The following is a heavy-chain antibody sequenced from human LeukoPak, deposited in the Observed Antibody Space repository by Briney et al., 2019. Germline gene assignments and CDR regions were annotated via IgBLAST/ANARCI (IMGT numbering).Heavy chain of an antibody. CDR2: ISSSGSTI. D-gene: IGHD3-22*01. V-gene: IGHV3-48*03. J-gene: IGHJ4*02. CDR1: GFTFSSYE. Sequence: GGSLRLSCAASGFTFSSYEMNWVRQAPGKGLEWVSYISSSGSTIYYADSVKGRFTISRDNGKNSLYLQMNSLRAEDTAVYYCARDGRGYYYDRSPDYWGQGTLVTVSS. CDR3: ARDGRGYYYDRSPDY.